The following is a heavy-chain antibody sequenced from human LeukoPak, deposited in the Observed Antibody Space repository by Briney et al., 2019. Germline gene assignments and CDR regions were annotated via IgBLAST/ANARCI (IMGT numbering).Heavy chain of an antibody. D-gene: IGHD3-10*01. CDR2: IYYSGST. CDR3: ARSPYGSGSYPNPDY. V-gene: IGHV4-39*01. Sequence: PLETLSLTCTVSGGSISSSSYYWGWIRQPPGKGLEWIGSIYYSGSTYYNPSLKSRVTISVDTSKNQFSLKLSSVTAADTAVYYCARSPYGSGSYPNPDYWGQGTLVTVSS. J-gene: IGHJ4*02. CDR1: GGSISSSSYY.